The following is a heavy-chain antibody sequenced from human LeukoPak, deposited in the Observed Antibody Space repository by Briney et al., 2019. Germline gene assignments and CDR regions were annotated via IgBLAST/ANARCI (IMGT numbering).Heavy chain of an antibody. CDR3: ARRPYCSSTSCPLDY. J-gene: IGHJ4*02. CDR2: IYPGDSDT. Sequence: GESLQISCKGSGYSFTSYGISWVRQMPGKGLEWMGIIYPGDSDTRYSPSFQGQVTISADKSISTAYLQWSSLKASDTAMYYCARRPYCSSTSCPLDYWGQGTLVTVSS. V-gene: IGHV5-51*01. CDR1: GYSFTSYG. D-gene: IGHD2-2*01.